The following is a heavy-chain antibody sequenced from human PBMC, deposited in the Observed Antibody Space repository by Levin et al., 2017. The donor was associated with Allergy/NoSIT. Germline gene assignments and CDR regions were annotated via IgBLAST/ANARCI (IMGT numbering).Heavy chain of an antibody. D-gene: IGHD6-19*01. Sequence: LSQTLSLTCNVSGDSVSRSNYYWGWIRQPPGQGLEWIGSISYSGRTNFNPSLKSRITVSIDTSKNRFSLNLTSVTATDTAAYYCARLRHSSGWYWFDPWGPGTLVIVSS. CDR1: GDSVSRSNYY. J-gene: IGHJ5*02. CDR3: ARLRHSSGWYWFDP. CDR2: ISYSGRT. V-gene: IGHV4-39*01.